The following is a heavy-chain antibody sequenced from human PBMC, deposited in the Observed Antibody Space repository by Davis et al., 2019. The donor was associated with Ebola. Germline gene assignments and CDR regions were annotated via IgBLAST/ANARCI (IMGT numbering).Heavy chain of an antibody. CDR3: ARFGHGAY. Sequence: PSETLSLTCTVSDASISGHYWNWFRLPPGTGLEWIGFISDSGRTSYNPSLSSRITISADTSKNQFSLNLRSVSAADTAVYFCARFGHGAYWGQGTLATVSS. CDR1: DASISGHY. D-gene: IGHD3-16*01. J-gene: IGHJ4*02. V-gene: IGHV4-59*11. CDR2: ISDSGRT.